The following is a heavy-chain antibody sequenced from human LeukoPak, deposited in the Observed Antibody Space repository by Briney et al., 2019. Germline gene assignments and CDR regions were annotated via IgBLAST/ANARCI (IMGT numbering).Heavy chain of an antibody. V-gene: IGHV3-48*02. Sequence: GGSLRLSCAASGFSFGSYSMNWVRQAPGKGLEWVAYISSISGTIYYGDSVKGRFTISRDNAKKALYMQMNSLRDEDTAVYYCARGPLPGYDFWSGYYFDYWGQGTLVTVSS. CDR1: GFSFGSYS. CDR2: ISSISGTI. J-gene: IGHJ4*02. CDR3: ARGPLPGYDFWSGYYFDY. D-gene: IGHD3-3*01.